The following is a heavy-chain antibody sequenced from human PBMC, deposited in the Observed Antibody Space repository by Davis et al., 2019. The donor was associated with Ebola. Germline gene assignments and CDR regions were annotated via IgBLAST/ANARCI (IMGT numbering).Heavy chain of an antibody. CDR1: GFTLSSYG. Sequence: GGSLRLSCAASGFTLSSYGLHWVRQPPGKGLEWVAVIWYDGRNQYYADSVKGRFTISRDNSKNTLYLQMNSLRAEDTAVYYCARDTYYYYNTMDVWGEGTTVTVSS. V-gene: IGHV3-33*01. CDR2: IWYDGRNQ. CDR3: ARDTYYYYNTMDV. J-gene: IGHJ6*04.